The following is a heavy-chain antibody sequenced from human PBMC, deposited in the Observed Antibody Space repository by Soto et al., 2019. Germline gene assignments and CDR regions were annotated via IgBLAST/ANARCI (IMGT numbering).Heavy chain of an antibody. CDR3: ARDRGTIFGLDP. CDR1: GFTVSSNY. CDR2: IYSGGST. Sequence: GGSLRLSCAASGFTVSSNYMSWVRQAPGKGLEWVSVIYSGGSTYYADSVKGRFTISRDNSKNTLYLQMNSLRAEDTAVYYCARDRGTIFGLDPWGQGTLVTVSS. D-gene: IGHD3-3*01. J-gene: IGHJ5*02. V-gene: IGHV3-66*01.